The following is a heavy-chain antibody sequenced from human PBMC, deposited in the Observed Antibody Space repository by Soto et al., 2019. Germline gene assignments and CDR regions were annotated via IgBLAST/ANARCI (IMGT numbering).Heavy chain of an antibody. Sequence: SETLSLTCSVSGASISSSSYYWGWIRQPPGKGLEWIGTIFYSGSTYYNPSLKSRVTISVDTSKNQFSLNLSSVTAADTAVYYCAGHSVGYCSSTSCYTDSWGQGTLVTVSS. CDR1: GASISSSSYY. CDR2: IFYSGST. D-gene: IGHD2-2*02. J-gene: IGHJ4*02. CDR3: AGHSVGYCSSTSCYTDS. V-gene: IGHV4-39*01.